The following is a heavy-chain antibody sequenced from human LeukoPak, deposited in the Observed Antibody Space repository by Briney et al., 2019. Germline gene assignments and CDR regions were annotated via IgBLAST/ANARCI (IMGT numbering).Heavy chain of an antibody. CDR2: ISGSGSST. D-gene: IGHD3-22*01. CDR1: GFTFSTYA. J-gene: IGHJ4*02. V-gene: IGHV3-23*01. Sequence: GGSLRLSCAASGFTFSTYAVNWVRQAPGKGLEWVSAISGSGSSTYYADSVKGRFTISRDNSKNTLYLQMNSLRAEDTAVYYCAKACSSGYLVFDYWGQGTLVTVSS. CDR3: AKACSSGYLVFDY.